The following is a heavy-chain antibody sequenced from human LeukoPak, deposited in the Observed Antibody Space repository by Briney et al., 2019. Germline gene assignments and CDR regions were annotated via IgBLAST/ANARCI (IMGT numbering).Heavy chain of an antibody. D-gene: IGHD4-17*01. J-gene: IGHJ6*02. Sequence: SGTLSLTCTVSGGSISSYYWSWIRQPPGKGLEWIGYIYYSGSTNYNPSLKSRVTISVDTSKNQFSLKLSSVTAADTAVYYCARAPVTKARNYYYYGMDVWGQGTTVTVSS. CDR1: GGSISSYY. CDR3: ARAPVTKARNYYYYGMDV. CDR2: IYYSGST. V-gene: IGHV4-59*01.